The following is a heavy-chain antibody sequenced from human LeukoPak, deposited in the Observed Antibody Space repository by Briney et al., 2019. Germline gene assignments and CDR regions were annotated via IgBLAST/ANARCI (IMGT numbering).Heavy chain of an antibody. V-gene: IGHV4-59*01. J-gene: IGHJ4*02. Sequence: SETLSLTCAVYGGSFSGYYWSWIRQPPGKGLEWIGYIYYSGSTNYNPSLKSRVTISVDTSKNQFPLKLSSVTAADTAVYYCARAPYGSGFDYWGQGTLVTVSS. CDR2: IYYSGST. D-gene: IGHD3-10*01. CDR3: ARAPYGSGFDY. CDR1: GGSFSGYY.